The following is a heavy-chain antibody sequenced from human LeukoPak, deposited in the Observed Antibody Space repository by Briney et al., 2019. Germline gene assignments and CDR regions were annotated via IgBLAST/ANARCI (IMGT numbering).Heavy chain of an antibody. D-gene: IGHD2-8*01. CDR3: ARDGTGYCTNGVCYRGTYYFDY. Sequence: GGSLSLSGAALGFTFRDYSMSWIRQPPGKGLEWVPYFISSSSTIYYADSVKGRFTISRDNAKNSLYLQMNSLRAEDTAVYYCARDGTGYCTNGVCYRGTYYFDYWGQGTLVTVSS. V-gene: IGHV3-11*01. J-gene: IGHJ4*02. CDR2: FISSSSTI. CDR1: GFTFRDYS.